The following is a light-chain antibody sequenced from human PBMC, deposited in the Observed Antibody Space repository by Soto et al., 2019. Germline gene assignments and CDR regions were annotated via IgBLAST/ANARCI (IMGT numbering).Light chain of an antibody. Sequence: DIQMTQSPSTLSASVGDRVTITCRASQSISTWLVWYQQKPGKAPQVLIYQASSLQSGVPSRFSGSGSGTEFTLTISSLQPDDFATYYCQQYYTSSWTFGQGTKVEI. J-gene: IGKJ1*01. V-gene: IGKV1-5*03. CDR3: QQYYTSSWT. CDR1: QSISTW. CDR2: QAS.